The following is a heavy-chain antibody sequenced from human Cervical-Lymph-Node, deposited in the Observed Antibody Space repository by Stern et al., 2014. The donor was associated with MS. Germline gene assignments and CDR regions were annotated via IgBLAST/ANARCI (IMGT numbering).Heavy chain of an antibody. V-gene: IGHV5-51*03. Sequence: VQLVQSGAEVKKPGESLRISCEASGYTFTNFWIGWVRQMPGKGLEWMGIIYPDDSDTKYSPSFRGHVTMSVDKSRATAHLQWGSLEASDTAMYYCVRRAAVARTEAFDAWGEGTLITVSS. CDR1: GYTFTNFW. CDR2: IYPDDSDT. CDR3: VRRAAVARTEAFDA. J-gene: IGHJ4*02. D-gene: IGHD6-19*01.